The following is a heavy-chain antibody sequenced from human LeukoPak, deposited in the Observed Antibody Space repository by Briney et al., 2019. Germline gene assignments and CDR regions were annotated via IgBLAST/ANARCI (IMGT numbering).Heavy chain of an antibody. Sequence: GGSLRLSCAASGFTFNDYYMAWMRQAPGKGLEWVSGISPSGDITYYTDSVQGRFTISRDNSKNMMYVQMNSLRAEDTAVYYCARDHASSASSFDYWGQGTLVTVSS. J-gene: IGHJ4*02. V-gene: IGHV3-23*01. CDR2: ISPSGDIT. D-gene: IGHD6-19*01. CDR1: GFTFNDYY. CDR3: ARDHASSASSFDY.